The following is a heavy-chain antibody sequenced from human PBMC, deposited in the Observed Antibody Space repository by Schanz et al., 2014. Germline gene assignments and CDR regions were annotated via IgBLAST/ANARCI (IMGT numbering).Heavy chain of an antibody. Sequence: VQLVESGGGMVQPGRSLRLSCSASGFTLSSYGMHWVRQAPGKGLEWVAQISHDGHRDFYADSVKGRFTVSRDNSKNTLYLQMNSLRADDTAVYYCARDLLVSHYDFWSGNDYWGQGTLVTVSS. D-gene: IGHD3-3*01. V-gene: IGHV3-30*19. J-gene: IGHJ4*02. CDR3: ARDLLVSHYDFWSGNDY. CDR1: GFTLSSYG. CDR2: ISHDGHRD.